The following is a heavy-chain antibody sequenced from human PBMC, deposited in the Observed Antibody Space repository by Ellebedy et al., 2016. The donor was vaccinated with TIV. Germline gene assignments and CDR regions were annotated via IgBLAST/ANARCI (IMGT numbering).Heavy chain of an antibody. D-gene: IGHD1-14*01. CDR1: GYTFTSYG. Sequence: SVKVSXXASGYTFTSYGISWVRQAPGQGLEWMGGIIPIFGTANYAQKFQGRVTITADESTSTAYMELSSLRSEDTAVYYCATREPLVGAFDIWGQGTMVTVSS. V-gene: IGHV1-69*13. CDR2: IIPIFGTA. CDR3: ATREPLVGAFDI. J-gene: IGHJ3*02.